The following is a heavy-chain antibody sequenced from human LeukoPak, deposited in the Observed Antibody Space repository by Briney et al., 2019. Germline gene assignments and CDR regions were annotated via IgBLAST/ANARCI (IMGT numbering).Heavy chain of an antibody. CDR3: ARDTYYYNSSAFYHYYYGMDV. D-gene: IGHD3-22*01. CDR2: IESDGSKT. CDR1: GFTFSNCW. J-gene: IGHJ6*02. Sequence: GGSLRLSCAASGFTFSNCWMHWVRQAPGKGLEWVSRIESDGSKTRYADSVKGRFTISRDNAKNTLYLQMNSLRAEDTAVYYCARDTYYYNSSAFYHYYYGMDVWGQGTTVTVSS. V-gene: IGHV3-74*01.